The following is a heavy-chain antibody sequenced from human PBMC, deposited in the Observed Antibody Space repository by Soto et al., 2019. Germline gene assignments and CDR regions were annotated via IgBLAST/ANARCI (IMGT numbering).Heavy chain of an antibody. CDR2: INPSGGST. V-gene: IGHV1-46*01. CDR3: AREGYSYGITDYYYYGMDV. D-gene: IGHD5-18*01. Sequence: ASVKVSCKASGYTFTSYYMHCVRQAPGQGLEWMGIINPSGGSTSYAQKFQGRVTMTRDTSTSTVYMELSSLRSEDTAVYYCAREGYSYGITDYYYYGMDVWGQGTTVTVSS. J-gene: IGHJ6*02. CDR1: GYTFTSYY.